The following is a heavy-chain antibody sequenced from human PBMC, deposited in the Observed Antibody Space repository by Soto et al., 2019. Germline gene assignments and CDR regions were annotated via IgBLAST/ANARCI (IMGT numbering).Heavy chain of an antibody. CDR3: AKARGYSYGYGDY. J-gene: IGHJ4*02. V-gene: IGHV3-23*01. Sequence: EVQLLESGGGLVQPGGSLRLSCAASGFTFSSYAMSWVRQAPGKGVGWVSAISGSGGSTYYADSVKGRFTISRDNSKNTLYLQMNSLRAEDTAVYYCAKARGYSYGYGDYWGQGTLVTVSS. D-gene: IGHD5-18*01. CDR2: ISGSGGST. CDR1: GFTFSSYA.